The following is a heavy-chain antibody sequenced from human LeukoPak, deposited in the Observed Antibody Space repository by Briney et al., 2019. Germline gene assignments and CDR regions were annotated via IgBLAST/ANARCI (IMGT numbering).Heavy chain of an antibody. CDR1: GFTFSSYG. V-gene: IGHV3-30*18. Sequence: GGSLRLSCAASGFTFSSYGMHWVRQAPGKGLEWVAVISCDGSNKYYADSVKGRFTISRDNSKNTLYLQMNSLRAEDTAVYYCAKDAPYYGSGSPPKLDYWGQGTLVTVSS. CDR2: ISCDGSNK. CDR3: AKDAPYYGSGSPPKLDY. D-gene: IGHD3-10*01. J-gene: IGHJ4*02.